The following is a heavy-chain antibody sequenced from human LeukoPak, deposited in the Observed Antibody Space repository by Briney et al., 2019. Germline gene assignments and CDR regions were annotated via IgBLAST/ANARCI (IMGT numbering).Heavy chain of an antibody. CDR3: ARDSGSSAAASWFDP. D-gene: IGHD6-13*01. Sequence: ASVKVSCKASGYTFTSYYMHWVRQAPGQGLEWMGIINPSGGSTSYAQKFQGRVTMTRDTSTSTVYMELSSLRSEDTAVYYCARDSGSSAAASWFDPWGQGTLVIVSS. J-gene: IGHJ5*02. CDR1: GYTFTSYY. V-gene: IGHV1-46*01. CDR2: INPSGGST.